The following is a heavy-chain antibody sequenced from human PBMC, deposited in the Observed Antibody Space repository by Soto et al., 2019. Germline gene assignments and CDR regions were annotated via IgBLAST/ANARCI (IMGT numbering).Heavy chain of an antibody. CDR3: ARGWGYTHYYYYMDV. D-gene: IGHD3-16*01. Sequence: SETLSLTCTVSGGSISSYYWSWVRQPPGKGLEWIGYIYYSGSTNYNPSLKSRVTMSVDTSQIQFSLKLSSVTAADTAVYYCARGWGYTHYYYYMDVWAKGTTVTVSS. V-gene: IGHV4-59*01. CDR1: GGSISSYY. J-gene: IGHJ6*03. CDR2: IYYSGST.